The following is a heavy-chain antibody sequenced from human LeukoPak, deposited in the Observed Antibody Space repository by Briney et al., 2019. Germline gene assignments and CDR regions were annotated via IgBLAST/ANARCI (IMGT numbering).Heavy chain of an antibody. CDR3: ARADYDTSAYYYTFDY. Sequence: SETLSLTCTVSGGSIDGYYWSWIRQPPEKGLEWIGNIYYRGSTNYNPSLESRVTISLDTSKNQFSLNLSSVTAADTAVYYCARADYDTSAYYYTFDYWGQGTLVTVSS. CDR1: GGSIDGYY. J-gene: IGHJ4*02. CDR2: IYYRGST. D-gene: IGHD3-22*01. V-gene: IGHV4-59*01.